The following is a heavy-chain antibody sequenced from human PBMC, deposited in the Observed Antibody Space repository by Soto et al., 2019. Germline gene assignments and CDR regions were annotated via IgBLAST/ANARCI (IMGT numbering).Heavy chain of an antibody. V-gene: IGHV4-59*01. J-gene: IGHJ3*02. CDR2: ISYSGIT. CDR3: ASVSGGNFVYAFDI. D-gene: IGHD2-21*01. CDR1: GGSISSYY. Sequence: QVQLQESGPRLVKPSETLSLTCTVSGGSISSYYCSWIRQAPGKRLEWIGHISYSGITNYNPSLTSRVTISPDSSKNQFSLKLNSVTAADTAMYFCASVSGGNFVYAFDIWGQGTMVTVSS.